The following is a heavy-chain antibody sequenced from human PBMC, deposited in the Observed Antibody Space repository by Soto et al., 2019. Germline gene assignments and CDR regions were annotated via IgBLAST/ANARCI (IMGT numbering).Heavy chain of an antibody. CDR3: ARDPPSITIFGVVPDY. CDR1: GFTFSSYE. CDR2: ISSSGSTI. V-gene: IGHV3-48*03. D-gene: IGHD3-3*01. Sequence: EVQLVESGGGLVQPGGSLRLSCAASGFTFSSYEMNWVRQAPGKGLEWVSYISSSGSTIYYADSVKGRFTISRDNAKNSLYLQMNSLRAEDTAVYYCARDPPSITIFGVVPDYWGQGTLVTVSS. J-gene: IGHJ4*02.